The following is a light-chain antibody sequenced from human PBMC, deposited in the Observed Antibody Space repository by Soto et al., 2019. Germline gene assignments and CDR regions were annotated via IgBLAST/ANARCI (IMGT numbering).Light chain of an antibody. V-gene: IGKV3-15*01. CDR3: HQYNNWPLT. Sequence: EILMTQSPATLSVSPGEKATLSCRASQSVCSNLAWYQQKPSRAPRLLIYAASTRATGIPARFSGSGSGTEFTLTISSLQSEDFAVYYCHQYNNWPLTFGGGTKVEIE. CDR2: AAS. CDR1: QSVCSN. J-gene: IGKJ4*01.